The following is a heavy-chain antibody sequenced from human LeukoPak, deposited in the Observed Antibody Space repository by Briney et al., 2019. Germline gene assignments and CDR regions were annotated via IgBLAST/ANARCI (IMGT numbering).Heavy chain of an antibody. CDR2: ISSSSSYI. J-gene: IGHJ4*02. Sequence: PGGSLRLSCAASGFIFSDYYMNWVRQAPGKGLEWVSSISSSSSYIYYADSVKGRFTISRDNAKNSLYLQMNSLRAEDTAVYYCARDLPMVRGLSGFDYWGQGTLVTVSS. V-gene: IGHV3-21*01. D-gene: IGHD3-10*01. CDR1: GFIFSDYY. CDR3: ARDLPMVRGLSGFDY.